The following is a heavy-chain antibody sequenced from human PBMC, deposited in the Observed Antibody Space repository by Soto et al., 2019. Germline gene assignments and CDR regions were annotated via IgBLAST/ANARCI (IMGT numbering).Heavy chain of an antibody. J-gene: IGHJ4*02. CDR3: AKSDDILTGYYFDY. CDR2: ISGSGGST. D-gene: IGHD3-9*01. V-gene: IGHV3-23*01. CDR1: GFTFSSYA. Sequence: GGSLRLSCAASGFTFSSYAMSWVRQAPGKGLEWVSAISGSGGSTYYADSVKGRFTISRDNSKNTLYLQMNSLGAEDTSVYYCAKSDDILTGYYFDYWGQGTLVTVSS.